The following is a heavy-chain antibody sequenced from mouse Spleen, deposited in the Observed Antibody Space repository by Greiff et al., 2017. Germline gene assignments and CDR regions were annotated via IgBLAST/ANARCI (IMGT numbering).Heavy chain of an antibody. CDR2: IWRGGST. CDR3: ARRDGNYGESAMDY. D-gene: IGHD2-1*01. CDR1: GFSLTSYG. V-gene: IGHV2-2*01. J-gene: IGHJ4*01. Sequence: QVQLQQSGPGLVQPSQSLSITCTVSGFSLTSYGVHWVRQSPGKGLEWLGVIWRGGSTDYNAAFISRLSISKDNSKSQVFFKMNSLQADDTAIYYCARRDGNYGESAMDYWGQGTSVTVSS.